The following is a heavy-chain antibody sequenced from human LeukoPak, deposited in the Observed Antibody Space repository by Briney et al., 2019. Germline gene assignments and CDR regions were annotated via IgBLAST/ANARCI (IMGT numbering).Heavy chain of an antibody. D-gene: IGHD4-23*01. CDR3: ARADYGGNSDYYYYGLDV. V-gene: IGHV1-46*01. J-gene: IGHJ6*02. CDR2: INPGGSST. CDR1: GYTFTNYY. Sequence: GASVKVSCKASGYTFTNYYMHWVRQAPGQGLEWMGIINPGGSSTSYTQMFQGRVTMTRDTSTSTVYMELSGLRSEDTAVYYCARADYGGNSDYYYYGLDVWGQGTTVTVSS.